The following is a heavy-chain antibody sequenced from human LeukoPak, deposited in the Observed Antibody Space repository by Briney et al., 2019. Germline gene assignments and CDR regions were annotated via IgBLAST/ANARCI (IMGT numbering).Heavy chain of an antibody. D-gene: IGHD3-22*01. CDR1: GFTFSSYG. Sequence: GRSLRLSCAAPGFTFSSYGMHWVRQAPAKGLEWVAVIWYDGSNKYYAGSVKGRFTISRDNSKNTLYLQMNSLRAEDTAVYYCARAEGYYDSSGNDAFDIWGQGTMVTVSS. V-gene: IGHV3-33*01. CDR2: IWYDGSNK. J-gene: IGHJ3*02. CDR3: ARAEGYYDSSGNDAFDI.